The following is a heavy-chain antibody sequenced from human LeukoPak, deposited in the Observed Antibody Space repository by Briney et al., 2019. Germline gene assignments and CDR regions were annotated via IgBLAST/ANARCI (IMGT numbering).Heavy chain of an antibody. Sequence: SETLSLTCAVYGGSFSGYYWSWIRQPPGKGLEWIGEINHSGSTNYNPSLKSRVTISVDTSKNQFSLKLSSVTAADTAVYYRARGRLGIAVAPGAWYFDYWGQGTLVTVSS. J-gene: IGHJ4*02. CDR3: ARGRLGIAVAPGAWYFDY. CDR1: GGSFSGYY. D-gene: IGHD6-19*01. CDR2: INHSGST. V-gene: IGHV4-34*01.